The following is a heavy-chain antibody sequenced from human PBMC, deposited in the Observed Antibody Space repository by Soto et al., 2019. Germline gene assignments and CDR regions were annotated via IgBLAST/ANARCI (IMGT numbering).Heavy chain of an antibody. Sequence: EVQLLESGGDLVQPGGSLRLSCAASGFTFSSYAMSWVRQAPGKGLEWVSATSGSGGSTYYADSVKGRFTISRDNSKNKLYLQRNSLRAEDTAVYYCAKRYYYDSSGYLGSMDYWGQGTLVTVSS. V-gene: IGHV3-23*01. CDR1: GFTFSSYA. D-gene: IGHD3-22*01. CDR3: AKRYYYDSSGYLGSMDY. J-gene: IGHJ4*02. CDR2: TSGSGGST.